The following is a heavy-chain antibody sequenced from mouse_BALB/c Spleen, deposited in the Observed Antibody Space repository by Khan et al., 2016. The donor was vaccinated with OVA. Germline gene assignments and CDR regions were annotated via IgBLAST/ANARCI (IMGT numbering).Heavy chain of an antibody. D-gene: IGHD1-1*02. Sequence: LVESGPELKKPGETVKISCKASGYTFTNYGMNWVQQTPGKGLKWMGWINTYTGEPTYADDFKGRFAYSLDTSASTAYLQINNLKNGDSATYFCASGGYWYFDVWGAGTTVTVSS. CDR1: GYTFTNYG. V-gene: IGHV9-3-1*01. J-gene: IGHJ1*01. CDR2: INTYTGEP. CDR3: ASGGYWYFDV.